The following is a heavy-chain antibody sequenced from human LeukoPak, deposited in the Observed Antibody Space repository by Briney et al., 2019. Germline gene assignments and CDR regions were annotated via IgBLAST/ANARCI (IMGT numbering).Heavy chain of an antibody. J-gene: IGHJ6*04. CDR2: ISSSSTTI. V-gene: IGHV3-48*01. CDR3: AELGITMIGGV. D-gene: IGHD3-10*02. Sequence: GGSLRLSCAASGFTFRSYSMNWVRQAPGKGLEWVSYISSSSTTIFYADSVKGRFTISRDNAKNSLYLQMNSLRAEDTAVYYCAELGITMIGGVWGKGTTVTISS. CDR1: GFTFRSYS.